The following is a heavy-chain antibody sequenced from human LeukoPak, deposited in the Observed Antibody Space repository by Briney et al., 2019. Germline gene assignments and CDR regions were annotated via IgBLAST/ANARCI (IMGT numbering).Heavy chain of an antibody. CDR3: ARGKSYSYGDY. CDR1: GFTFSSYS. Sequence: PGGSLRLSCAASGFTFSSYSMHWVRQAPGKGLEWVAVIWYDGSNKYYADSVKGRFTISRDNSKNTLYLQMNSLRAEDTAVYYCARGKSYSYGDYWGQGTLVTVSS. CDR2: IWYDGSNK. J-gene: IGHJ4*02. D-gene: IGHD5-18*01. V-gene: IGHV3-33*01.